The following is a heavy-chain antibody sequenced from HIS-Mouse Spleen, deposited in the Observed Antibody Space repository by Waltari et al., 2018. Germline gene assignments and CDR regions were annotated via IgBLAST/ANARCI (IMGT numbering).Heavy chain of an antibody. CDR3: ARGRRYYGSGSYGSFDY. CDR2: IYYSGGT. V-gene: IGHV4-39*07. D-gene: IGHD3-10*01. J-gene: IGHJ4*02. CDR1: GGSISSSSYY. Sequence: QLQLQESGPGLVKPSETLSLTCTVSGGSISSSSYYWGWIRQPPGKGLEWIGSIYYSGGTYYTPSLKSRVTISVDTSKNQFSLKLSSVTAADTAVYYCARGRRYYGSGSYGSFDYWGQGTLVTVSS.